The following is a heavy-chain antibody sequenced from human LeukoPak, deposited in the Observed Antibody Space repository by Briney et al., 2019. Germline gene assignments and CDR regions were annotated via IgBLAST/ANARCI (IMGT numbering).Heavy chain of an antibody. CDR3: ARDGYYYGSGSYYIESYFDY. D-gene: IGHD3-10*01. CDR2: IRYDGSKK. J-gene: IGHJ4*02. V-gene: IGHV3-30*02. Sequence: GGSLRLSCAASGFTFSSYGMHWVRQAPGKGLEWVAFIRYDGSKKYYADSVKGRFTISRDNSKNTLYLQMNSLRVEDTAVYYCARDGYYYGSGSYYIESYFDYWGQGTLVTVSS. CDR1: GFTFSSYG.